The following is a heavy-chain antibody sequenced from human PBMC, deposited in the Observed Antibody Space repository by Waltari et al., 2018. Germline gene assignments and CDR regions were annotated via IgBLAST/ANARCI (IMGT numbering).Heavy chain of an antibody. CDR1: GYSFTGYY. V-gene: IGHV1-2*02. D-gene: IGHD2-15*01. J-gene: IGHJ4*02. CDR2: INPNSGGT. Sequence: QVQLVQSGAEVKKPGASVKVSCKASGYSFTGYYMHWVRQAPGQGLEGMGWINPNSGGTNYAQKFQGRVTMTRDTSISTAYMELSRLRSDDTAVYYCARAGLTLGYCSGGSCYSEDYWGQGTLVTVSS. CDR3: ARAGLTLGYCSGGSCYSEDY.